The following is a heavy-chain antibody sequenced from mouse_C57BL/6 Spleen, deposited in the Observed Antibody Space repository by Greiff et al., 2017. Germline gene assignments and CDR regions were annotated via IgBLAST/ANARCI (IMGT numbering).Heavy chain of an antibody. V-gene: IGHV1-22*01. CDR1: GYTFTDYN. CDR3: AGWGYYAMDY. J-gene: IGHJ4*01. Sequence: EVQLQQSGPELVKPGASVKMSCKASGYTFTDYNMHWVKQSHGQSLEWIGYINPNNGGTSYNQKFKGKATLTVNKSSRTAYLELRSLTSDDAAVYYCAGWGYYAMDYWGQGTSVTVSS. CDR2: INPNNGGT.